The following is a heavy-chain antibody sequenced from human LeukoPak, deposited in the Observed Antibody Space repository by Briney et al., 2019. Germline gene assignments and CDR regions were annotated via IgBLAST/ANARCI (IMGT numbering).Heavy chain of an antibody. CDR1: EYSFTSYW. D-gene: IGHD1-26*01. J-gene: IGHJ4*02. Sequence: GESLKISCKGSEYSFTSYWIGWVRQMPGKGLEWMGWMNPNSGNTGYAQKFQGRVTMTRNTSISTAYMELSSLRSEDTAVYYCARGVGASDYWGQGTLVTVSS. V-gene: IGHV1-8*02. CDR3: ARGVGASDY. CDR2: MNPNSGNT.